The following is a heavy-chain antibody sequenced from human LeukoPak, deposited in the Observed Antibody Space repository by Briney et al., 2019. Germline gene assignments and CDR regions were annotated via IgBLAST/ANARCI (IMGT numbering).Heavy chain of an antibody. CDR2: IYTSGST. D-gene: IGHD6-13*01. CDR3: ARGGYSSSWDSYYYYYMDV. J-gene: IGHJ6*03. Sequence: SETLSLTCTVSGGSISSYYWSWIRQPAGKGLEWIGRIYTSGSTNYNPSLKSRVTMSVDTSKNQFSLKLSSVTAADTAVYYCARGGYSSSWDSYYYYYMDVWGKGTTVTVSS. CDR1: GGSISSYY. V-gene: IGHV4-4*07.